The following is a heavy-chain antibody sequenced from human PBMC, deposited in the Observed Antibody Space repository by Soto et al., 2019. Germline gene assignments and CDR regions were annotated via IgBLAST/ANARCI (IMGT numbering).Heavy chain of an antibody. D-gene: IGHD5-18*01. J-gene: IGHJ4*02. V-gene: IGHV3-43*01. CDR3: AKDTGYSYGRTSFDY. CDR1: GFTFDDYA. Sequence: EVQLVESGGVVVQPGGSLRLSCAASGFTFDDYAMHWVRQAPGKGLEWVSLISWDGGSTYYADSVKGRFTISRDNSKNSLYLQMNSLRTEDTALYYCAKDTGYSYGRTSFDYWGQGTLVTVSS. CDR2: ISWDGGST.